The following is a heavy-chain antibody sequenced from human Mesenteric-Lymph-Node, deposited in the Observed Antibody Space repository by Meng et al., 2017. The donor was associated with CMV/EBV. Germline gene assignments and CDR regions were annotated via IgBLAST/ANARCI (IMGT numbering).Heavy chain of an antibody. J-gene: IGHJ4*02. CDR2: ISAYNGNT. D-gene: IGHD3-3*02. V-gene: IGHV1-18*01. CDR1: GYTFTSYG. Sequence: ASVKVSCKASGYTFTSYGISWVRQAPGQGLEWMGWISAYNGNTNYAQKLQGRVTMTTDTSTSTAYMELRSLRSDDTAVYYCARGTFSMSRRGYCDFWGQGTPVTVSS. CDR3: ARGTFSMSRRGYCDF.